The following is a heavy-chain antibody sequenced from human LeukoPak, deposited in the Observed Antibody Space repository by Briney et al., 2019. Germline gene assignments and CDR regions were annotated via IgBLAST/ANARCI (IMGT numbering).Heavy chain of an antibody. V-gene: IGHV3-23*01. J-gene: IGHJ6*02. CDR1: AFTFSSYA. Sequence: GGSLRLSCTASAFTFSSYAMSWVRQAPGKGLEWVSAISGSGTSSYYADSVRGRFTISRDNSKNTLFLQMNSLRADDTAIYYCANLFPRVPNYGKDVWGQGTTVIVSS. D-gene: IGHD1-1*01. CDR2: ISGSGTSS. CDR3: ANLFPRVPNYGKDV.